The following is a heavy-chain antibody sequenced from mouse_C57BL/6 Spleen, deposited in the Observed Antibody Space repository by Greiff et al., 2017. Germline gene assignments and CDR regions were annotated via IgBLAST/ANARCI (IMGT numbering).Heavy chain of an antibody. V-gene: IGHV1-69*01. CDR2: IDPSDSYT. Sequence: VQLQQPGAELVMPGASVKLSCKASGYTFTSYWMHWVKQRPGQGLEWIGEIDPSDSYTNYNQKFKGKSTLTVDKSSSTAYMQLSSLTSEDSAVYYCARGGPAWFADWGQGTLVTVSA. CDR1: GYTFTSYW. J-gene: IGHJ3*01. CDR3: ARGGPAWFAD.